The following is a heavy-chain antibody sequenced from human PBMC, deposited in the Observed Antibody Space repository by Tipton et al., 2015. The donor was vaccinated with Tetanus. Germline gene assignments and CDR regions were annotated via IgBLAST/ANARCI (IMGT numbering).Heavy chain of an antibody. CDR2: INHSGST. CDR3: ASYNVDTAMGLDY. J-gene: IGHJ4*02. V-gene: IGHV4-34*01. D-gene: IGHD5-18*01. CDR1: GGSFSGYY. Sequence: TLSLTCAVYGGSFSGYYWSWIRQPPGKGLEWIGEINHSGSTNYNPSLKSRVTISADTSKNQFSLKLSSVTAADTAVYYCASYNVDTAMGLDYWGQGTLVTVSS.